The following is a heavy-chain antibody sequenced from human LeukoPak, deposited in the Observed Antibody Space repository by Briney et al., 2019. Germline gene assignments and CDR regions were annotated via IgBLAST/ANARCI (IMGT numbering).Heavy chain of an antibody. CDR2: MSSSSGYI. J-gene: IGHJ4*02. Sequence: GGSLRLSCAASGFTFSSYSMNWVRQAPGKGLEWVSSMSSSSGYIYYADSMKGRFTISRDNAKNSLYLQMNSLRAEDTAVYYCARECSSTSCYPGQFDYWGQGTLVTVSS. CDR3: ARECSSTSCYPGQFDY. D-gene: IGHD2-2*01. V-gene: IGHV3-21*01. CDR1: GFTFSSYS.